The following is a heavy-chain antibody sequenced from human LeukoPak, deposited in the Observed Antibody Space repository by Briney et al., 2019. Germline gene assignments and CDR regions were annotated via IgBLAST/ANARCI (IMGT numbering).Heavy chain of an antibody. CDR1: GFSFSNYW. D-gene: IGHD2-15*01. J-gene: IGHJ4*02. CDR3: AGAVVGSLDS. CDR2: MKQDGSAR. V-gene: IGHV3-7*01. Sequence: GGSLRLSCAGSGFSFSNYWMAWVRQAPGKGPEWVANMKQDGSARHYADSVKGGFTISRDNAQNSVYLQMNSLRVEDTAVYYWAGAVVGSLDSWGLGTLVTVSS.